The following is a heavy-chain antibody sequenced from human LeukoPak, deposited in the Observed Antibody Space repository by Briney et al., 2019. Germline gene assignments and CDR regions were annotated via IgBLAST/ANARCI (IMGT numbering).Heavy chain of an antibody. CDR2: IRYDGSNK. J-gene: IGHJ3*02. CDR3: AKDLLWFGELSLAGAFDI. V-gene: IGHV3-30*02. Sequence: GGSLRLSCAASGFTFSSYGMHWVRQAPGKGLEWVAFIRYDGSNKYYADSVKGRFTISRDNSKNTLYLQMNSLRAEDTAVYYCAKDLLWFGELSLAGAFDIWGQGTMVTVSS. CDR1: GFTFSSYG. D-gene: IGHD3-10*01.